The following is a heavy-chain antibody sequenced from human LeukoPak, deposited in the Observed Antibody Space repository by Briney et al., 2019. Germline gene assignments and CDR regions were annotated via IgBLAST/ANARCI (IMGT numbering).Heavy chain of an antibody. CDR1: GCTFTSYG. V-gene: IGHV1-2*02. J-gene: IGHJ4*02. CDR3: ARGPSRDGYNPKGGDY. D-gene: IGHD5-24*01. Sequence: ASVKVSCKASGCTFTSYGISWVRQAPGQGLEWMGWINPNSGGTNYAQKFQGRVTMTRDTSISTAYMELSRLRSDDTAVSYCARGPSRDGYNPKGGDYWGQGTLVTVSS. CDR2: INPNSGGT.